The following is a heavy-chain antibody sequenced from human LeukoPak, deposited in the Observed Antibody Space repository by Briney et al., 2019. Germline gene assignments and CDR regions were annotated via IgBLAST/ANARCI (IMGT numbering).Heavy chain of an antibody. V-gene: IGHV3-30*04. CDR2: ISYDGSNK. Sequence: PGRSLRLSCAASGFTFSSYAMHWVRQAPGKGLEWVAVISYDGSNKYYADSVKGRFTISRDNSKNTLYLQMNSLRAEDTAVYYCASQSAYSGSFDYWGQGTLVTVSS. D-gene: IGHD5-12*01. CDR3: ASQSAYSGSFDY. CDR1: GFTFSSYA. J-gene: IGHJ4*02.